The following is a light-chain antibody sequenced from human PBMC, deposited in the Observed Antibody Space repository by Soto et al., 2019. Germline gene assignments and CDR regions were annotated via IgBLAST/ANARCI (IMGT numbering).Light chain of an antibody. CDR2: GAS. Sequence: EIVLTQSPATLSLSPGERATLSCRASQSVSSYLAWYQQKPGQAPRLLIYGASSRATGIPDRFSGSGSGTDFTLTISSLQPDDFATYYCQQYDSYPWTFGQGTKVDIK. J-gene: IGKJ1*01. CDR1: QSVSSY. CDR3: QQYDSYPWT. V-gene: IGKV3-20*01.